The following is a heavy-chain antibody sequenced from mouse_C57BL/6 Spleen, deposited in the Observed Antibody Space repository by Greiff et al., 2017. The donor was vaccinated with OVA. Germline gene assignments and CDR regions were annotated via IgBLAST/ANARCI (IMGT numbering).Heavy chain of an antibody. V-gene: IGHV5-4*01. CDR1: GFTFSSYA. Sequence: DVMLVESGGGLVKPGGSLKLSCAASGFTFSSYAMSWVRQTPEKRLEWVATISDGGSYTYYPDNVKGRFTISRDNAKNNLYLQMSHLKSEDTAMYYCAREEDGLDYWGEGTTRTVSS. CDR3: AREEDGLDY. D-gene: IGHD2-3*01. J-gene: IGHJ2*01. CDR2: ISDGGSYT.